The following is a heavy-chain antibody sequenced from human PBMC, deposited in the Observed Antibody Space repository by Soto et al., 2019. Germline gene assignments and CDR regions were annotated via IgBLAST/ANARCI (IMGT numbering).Heavy chain of an antibody. CDR1: GFSFSNVW. Sequence: EEPLAESGGGLVKPGGSLRLSCAASGFSFSNVWMNWVRQVPGKGLEWVARIKSKTDGGTVDYSAPVKGRFTISRDDSKSMLYLQMSSLKMEDTAVYYCTTDYGDTAMATWGQGTLVTVSA. V-gene: IGHV3-15*07. CDR2: IKSKTDGGTV. CDR3: TTDYGDTAMAT. D-gene: IGHD5-18*01. J-gene: IGHJ5*02.